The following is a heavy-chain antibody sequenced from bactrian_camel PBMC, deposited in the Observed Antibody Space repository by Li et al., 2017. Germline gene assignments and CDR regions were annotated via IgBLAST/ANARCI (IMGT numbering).Heavy chain of an antibody. Sequence: HVQLVESGGGLVQPGGSLRLSCVASGFTFRDSDMGWYRQAPGNKCELIACIDYDGNTYYADSVKGRFTISQDSAKNTVYLQLNSLKPEDTAMYYCAAAPSGYCWARPLSVSGYNYWGQGTQVTVS. CDR3: AAAPSGYCWARPLSVSGYNY. J-gene: IGHJ4*01. CDR1: GFTFRDSD. V-gene: IGHV3S53*01. D-gene: IGHD1*01. CDR2: IDYDGNT.